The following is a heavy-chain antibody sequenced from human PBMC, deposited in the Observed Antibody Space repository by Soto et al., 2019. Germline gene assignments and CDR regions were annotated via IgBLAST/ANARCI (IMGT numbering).Heavy chain of an antibody. CDR1: GFTFDHYA. V-gene: IGHV3-9*01. Sequence: EGQLVESGGGLVQPGRSLRLSCVASGFTFDHYAMHWVRQAPGKGLEWVAGITWNSGSKGYGNSVKGRFSISRDNAQNSLQLLMESLRPEDTAVYYCARDSEQVRRIAILAASLDIWGQGTLFTVSS. CDR3: ARDSEQVRRIAILAASLDI. J-gene: IGHJ3*02. CDR2: ITWNSGSK. D-gene: IGHD2-21*01.